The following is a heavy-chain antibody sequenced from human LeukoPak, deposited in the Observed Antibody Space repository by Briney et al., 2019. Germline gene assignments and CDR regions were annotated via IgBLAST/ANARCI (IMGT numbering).Heavy chain of an antibody. Sequence: ASVKVSCKASGYTFTNHDINWVRQASGQGLEWMGWMNPKSGNTGYLQKFQGRVTMTRDTSMSTAFMELNSLTSEDTAVYYCARGVNSQGTAMVLFDPWGQGSLVTVSA. V-gene: IGHV1-8*01. CDR3: ARGVNSQGTAMVLFDP. CDR2: MNPKSGNT. CDR1: GYTFTNHD. J-gene: IGHJ5*02. D-gene: IGHD5-18*01.